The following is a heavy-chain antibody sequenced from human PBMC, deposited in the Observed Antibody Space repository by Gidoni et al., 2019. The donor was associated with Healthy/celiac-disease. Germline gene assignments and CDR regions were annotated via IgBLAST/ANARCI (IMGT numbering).Heavy chain of an antibody. J-gene: IGHJ4*02. CDR1: GFTFSSYA. V-gene: IGHV3-30-3*01. CDR3: ARDRVVAAGIFDY. Sequence: QVQLVESGGGVVQPGRSLRLSCAASGFTFSSYAMHWVRQAPGKGLEWVAVISYDGSNKYYADSVKGRFTISRDNSKNTLYLQMNSLRAEDTAVYYCARDRVVAAGIFDYWGQGTLVTVSS. CDR2: ISYDGSNK. D-gene: IGHD2-15*01.